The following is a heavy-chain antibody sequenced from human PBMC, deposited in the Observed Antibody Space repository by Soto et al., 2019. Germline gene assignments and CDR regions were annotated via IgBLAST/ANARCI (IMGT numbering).Heavy chain of an antibody. CDR1: GYTFTSYY. D-gene: IGHD3-22*01. J-gene: IGHJ4*02. CDR2: INPSGGTT. V-gene: IGHV1-46*01. Sequence: ASVKVSCKASGYTFTSYYMHWVRQAPGQGLEWMALINPSGGTTNYAQKFQGRVTMTRDTSTSTVYMELSSLRSEDTAVYYCARDYASDSGVHLDFWGQGTLVTVSS. CDR3: ARDYASDSGVHLDF.